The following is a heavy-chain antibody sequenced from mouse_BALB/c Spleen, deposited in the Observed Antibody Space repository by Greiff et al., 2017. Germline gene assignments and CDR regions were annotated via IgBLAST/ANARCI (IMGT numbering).Heavy chain of an antibody. CDR2: IYPGDGDT. CDR3: ARSGLSGFAY. V-gene: IGHV1-82*01. CDR1: GYAFSSSW. J-gene: IGHJ3*01. Sequence: QVHVKQSGPELVKPGASVKISCKASGYAFSSSWMNWVKQRPGQGLEWIGRIYPGDGDTNYNGKFKGKATLTADKSSSTAYMQLSSLTSVDSAVYFCARSGLSGFAYWGQGTLVTVSA. D-gene: IGHD2-3*01.